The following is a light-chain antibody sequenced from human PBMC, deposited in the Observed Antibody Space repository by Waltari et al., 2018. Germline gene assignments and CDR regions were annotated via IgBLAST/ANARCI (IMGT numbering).Light chain of an antibody. V-gene: IGKV1-17*01. CDR2: GAS. Sequence: DIQMTQSPSSLSASIGDRVTITCRASQGIRNGLGWYQQKPWRAPRRLIYGASTLQTGVPSRFSGSGSGTDFTLTISSLQPEDLATYYCLQHSDYPFTFGPGTKVHVK. CDR1: QGIRNG. J-gene: IGKJ3*01. CDR3: LQHSDYPFT.